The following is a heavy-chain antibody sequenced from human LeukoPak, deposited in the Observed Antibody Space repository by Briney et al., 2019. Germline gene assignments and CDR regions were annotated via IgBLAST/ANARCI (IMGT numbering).Heavy chain of an antibody. D-gene: IGHD2-2*01. J-gene: IGHJ4*02. CDR3: ARISDCSSTSCPIDY. CDR2: IYYRGST. Sequence: SETLSLTCTVSGGSISSYYWSWIRQPPGKGLEWIGYIYYRGSTNYNPSLKSRVTISVDTSKNQFSLKLSSVTAADTAVYYCARISDCSSTSCPIDYWGQGTLVTVSS. CDR1: GGSISSYY. V-gene: IGHV4-59*01.